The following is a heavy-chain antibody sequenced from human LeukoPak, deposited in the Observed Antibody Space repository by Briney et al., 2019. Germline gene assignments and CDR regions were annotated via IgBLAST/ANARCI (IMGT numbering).Heavy chain of an antibody. CDR1: GYTFTSYY. Sequence: ASVKVSCKASGYTFTSYYMHWGRHAPGQGLGWMGIINPSGGSTSYAQTFQGRVTMTRDTSTSTVYMELSSLRSEDTAVYYGARGTVVTREFDYWGQGTLVTVSS. CDR3: ARGTVVTREFDY. D-gene: IGHD4-23*01. J-gene: IGHJ4*02. CDR2: INPSGGST. V-gene: IGHV1-46*03.